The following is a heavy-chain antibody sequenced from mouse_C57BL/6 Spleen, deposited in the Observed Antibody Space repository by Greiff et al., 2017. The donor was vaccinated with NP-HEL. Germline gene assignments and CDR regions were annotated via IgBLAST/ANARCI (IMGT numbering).Heavy chain of an antibody. CDR3: ARSATVVAYWYFDV. CDR1: GYTFTSYW. J-gene: IGHJ1*03. V-gene: IGHV1-69*01. D-gene: IGHD1-1*01. CDR2: IDPSDSYT. Sequence: QVQLQQPGAELVMPGASVKLSCKASGYTFTSYWMHWVKQRPGQGLEWIGEIDPSDSYTNYNQKFKGKSTLTVDKSSSTAYMQLSSLTSEDSAVYYCARSATVVAYWYFDVWGTGTTVTVSS.